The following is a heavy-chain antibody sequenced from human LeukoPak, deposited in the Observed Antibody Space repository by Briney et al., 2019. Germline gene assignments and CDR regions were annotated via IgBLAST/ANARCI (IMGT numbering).Heavy chain of an antibody. Sequence: GGSLRLSCAASGFTFSSYEMKWARQAPGKGLEWVSYISISGSTRYYADSVKGRFTISRDDAKNSMYLQMNSLRAEDTAIYYFARDPNPGVPDYWGQGTLVTVSS. CDR3: ARDPNPGVPDY. D-gene: IGHD1-14*01. CDR2: ISISGSTR. V-gene: IGHV3-48*03. CDR1: GFTFSSYE. J-gene: IGHJ4*02.